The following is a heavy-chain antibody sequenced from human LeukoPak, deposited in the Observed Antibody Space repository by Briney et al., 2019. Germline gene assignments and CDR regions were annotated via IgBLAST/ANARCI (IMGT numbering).Heavy chain of an antibody. CDR3: ARDANAVSGSGSPHGY. CDR1: GYTLTELS. V-gene: IGHV1-24*01. CDR2: FDPEDGET. J-gene: IGHJ4*02. D-gene: IGHD3-10*01. Sequence: ASVTVSFTVSGYTLTELSMHWVRQAPGKGLEWMGGFDPEDGETIYAQKLQGRVTMTTDTSTSTAYMELKSLRSDDAAVYYCARDANAVSGSGSPHGYWGQGTLVTVSS.